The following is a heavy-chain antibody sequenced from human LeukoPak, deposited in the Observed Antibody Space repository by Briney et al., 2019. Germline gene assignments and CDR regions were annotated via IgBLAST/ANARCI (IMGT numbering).Heavy chain of an antibody. CDR3: ARVASYAFDI. V-gene: IGHV3-7*01. CDR2: IKQEGSER. Sequence: GGSLRLSCAASGFTFSSYWKRWVRHATGKGLEWVANIKQEGSERYYVDSLKGQFTISRDNAKNSLYLQMKSLRAEDTAVYYCARVASYAFDIWGQGTMVTVSS. J-gene: IGHJ3*02. CDR1: GFTFSSYW. D-gene: IGHD6-6*01.